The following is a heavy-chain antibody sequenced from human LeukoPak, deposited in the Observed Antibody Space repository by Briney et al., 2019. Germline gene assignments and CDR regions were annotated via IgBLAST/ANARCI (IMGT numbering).Heavy chain of an antibody. D-gene: IGHD3-22*01. CDR2: ISAYNGNT. Sequence: ASVKVSCKASGYTFTSYGISWVRQAPGQGLEWVGWISAYNGNTNYAQKLQGRVTMTTDTSTSTAYMELRSLRSDDTAVYYCARDYYDSSGYFNFDYWGQGTLVTVSS. CDR3: ARDYYDSSGYFNFDY. J-gene: IGHJ4*02. CDR1: GYTFTSYG. V-gene: IGHV1-18*01.